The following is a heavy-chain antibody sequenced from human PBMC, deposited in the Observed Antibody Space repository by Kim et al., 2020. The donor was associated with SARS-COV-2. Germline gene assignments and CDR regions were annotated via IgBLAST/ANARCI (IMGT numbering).Heavy chain of an antibody. J-gene: IGHJ4*02. CDR3: ARVPGVFRIAAAFDY. CDR1: GGSFSGYY. CDR2: INHSGST. Sequence: SETLSLTCAVYGGSFSGYYWSWIRQPPGKGLEWIGEINHSGSTNYNPSLKSRVTISVDTSKNQFSLKLSSVTAADTAVYYCARVPGVFRIAAAFDYWGQGTLVTVSS. V-gene: IGHV4-34*01. D-gene: IGHD6-13*01.